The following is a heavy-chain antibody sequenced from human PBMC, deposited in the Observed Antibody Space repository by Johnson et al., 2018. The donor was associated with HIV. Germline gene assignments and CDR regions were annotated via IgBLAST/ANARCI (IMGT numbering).Heavy chain of an antibody. V-gene: IGHV3-30-3*01. Sequence: QVLLVESGGGVVQPGRSLRLSCAASGFTFSSYAMHWVRQAPGKGLEWVAVISYDGSNKYYADSVRGRFTISRDNAKDMLYLQMTSLRAEDTAVYYCVRGLDTWGQGTMVTVSS. CDR2: ISYDGSNK. J-gene: IGHJ3*02. CDR1: GFTFSSYA. CDR3: VRGLDT.